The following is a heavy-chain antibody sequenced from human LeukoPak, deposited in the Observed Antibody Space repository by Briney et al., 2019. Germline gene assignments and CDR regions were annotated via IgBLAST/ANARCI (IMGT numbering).Heavy chain of an antibody. Sequence: GGSLRLSCAASGFTFSSYAMSWVRQAPGKGLEWVSATSASGGSTYYADSVKGRFTISRDNSKNTLYLQMNSLRAEDTAVYYCAKGSYYDSSGSFYFDYWGQGTLVTVSS. D-gene: IGHD3-22*01. CDR2: TSASGGST. CDR3: AKGSYYDSSGSFYFDY. V-gene: IGHV3-23*01. J-gene: IGHJ4*02. CDR1: GFTFSSYA.